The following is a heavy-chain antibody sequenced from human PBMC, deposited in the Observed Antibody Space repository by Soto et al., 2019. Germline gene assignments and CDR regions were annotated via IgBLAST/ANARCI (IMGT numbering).Heavy chain of an antibody. CDR3: AAANWSHHYFGP. V-gene: IGHV4-34*01. Sequence: SETLSITCAEYGGSFSGYYWSWLRQPPGKGLEWIGEINHSGSPTYNPSLKSRVTISVDTSKNQFSLTMTSVTSADTAVYYCAAANWSHHYFGPWGQGNLVTVSS. D-gene: IGHD1-1*01. CDR1: GGSFSGYY. J-gene: IGHJ5*02. CDR2: INHSGSP.